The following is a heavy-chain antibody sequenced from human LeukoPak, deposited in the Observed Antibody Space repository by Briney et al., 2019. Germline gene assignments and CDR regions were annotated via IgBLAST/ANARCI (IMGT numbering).Heavy chain of an antibody. CDR2: ISGSGGST. V-gene: IGHV3-23*01. CDR3: ARGSEGSGSYYNVVSWLDY. J-gene: IGHJ4*02. D-gene: IGHD3-10*01. CDR1: GFTFSSYA. Sequence: GGSLRLPCAASGFTFSSYAMSWVRQAPGKGLEWVSAISGSGGSTYYADSVKGRFTISRDNSKNTLYLRMNSLRAEDTAVYYCARGSEGSGSYYNVVSWLDYWGQGTLVTVSS.